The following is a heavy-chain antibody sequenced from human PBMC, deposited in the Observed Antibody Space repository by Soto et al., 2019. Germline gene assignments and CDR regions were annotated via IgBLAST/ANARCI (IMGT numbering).Heavy chain of an antibody. CDR2: ISVYNGNT. CDR1: GYTLTSYG. D-gene: IGHD3-3*01. J-gene: IGHJ4*02. Sequence: QVQLVQSGAEVKKPGASVKVSCKASGYTLTSYGISWVRQAPGQGLEWMGWISVYNGNTNYAQKLQGRVTMTADTXXXXXXXXXXXXXXXXXXXXXCARDFHRLEYWGQGTLVTVSS. V-gene: IGHV1-18*04. CDR3: ARDFHRLEY.